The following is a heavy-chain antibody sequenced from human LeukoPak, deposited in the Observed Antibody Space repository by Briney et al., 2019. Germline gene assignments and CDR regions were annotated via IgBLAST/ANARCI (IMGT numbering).Heavy chain of an antibody. J-gene: IGHJ6*03. CDR3: ARQRVGGYYYYYYMDV. V-gene: IGHV4-34*01. Sequence: PSETLSLTCAVYGGSFSGYYWSWIRQPPGKGLEWIGEINHSGSTNYNPSLKSRVTISVDTSKNQFSLKLSSVTAADTAVYYCARQRVGGYYYYYYMDVWGKGTTVTISS. D-gene: IGHD2-15*01. CDR2: INHSGST. CDR1: GGSFSGYY.